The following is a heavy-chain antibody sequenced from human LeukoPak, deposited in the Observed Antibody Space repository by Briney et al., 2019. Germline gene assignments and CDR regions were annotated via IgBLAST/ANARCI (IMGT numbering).Heavy chain of an antibody. CDR1: GFTFSRYW. V-gene: IGHV3-7*01. CDR2: IKRDGSEK. J-gene: IGHJ4*02. CDR3: ARAYCSGNSDFGY. Sequence: GGSLRLSCAASGFTFSRYWMSWVRQTPGKGLEWVANIKRDGSEKYYVDSVKGRFTISRDNAKNSLFLQMNSLRAEDTAVYYCARAYCSGNSDFGYWGQGTLVTVSS. D-gene: IGHD4-23*01.